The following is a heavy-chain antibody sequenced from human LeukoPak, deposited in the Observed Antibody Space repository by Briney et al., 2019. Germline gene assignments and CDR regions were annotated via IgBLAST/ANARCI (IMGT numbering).Heavy chain of an antibody. CDR1: GFTFSSYG. Sequence: GGSLRLSCAASGFTFSSYGMSWVRQAPGRGLEWVSPICGVAASTNYADSVKGRFTISRDNSKNTLYLQMNSLRAEDTAVYYCAKDARVVPAANPNWFDPWGQGTLVTVSS. V-gene: IGHV3-23*01. J-gene: IGHJ5*02. D-gene: IGHD2-2*01. CDR3: AKDARVVPAANPNWFDP. CDR2: ICGVAAST.